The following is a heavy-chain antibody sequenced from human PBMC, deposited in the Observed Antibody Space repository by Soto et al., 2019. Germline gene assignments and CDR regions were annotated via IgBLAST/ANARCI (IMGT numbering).Heavy chain of an antibody. CDR2: ISSSSSYI. J-gene: IGHJ5*02. D-gene: IGHD2-2*01. Sequence: GGSLRLSCVASGFTFSGYSMNWVRQAPGKGLEWVSSISSSSSYIYYAASVKGRFTISRDNAKNSLYLQMNSLRAEDTDVYYCSREGVSTEEPWGQGTLVTVSS. V-gene: IGHV3-21*01. CDR1: GFTFSGYS. CDR3: SREGVSTEEP.